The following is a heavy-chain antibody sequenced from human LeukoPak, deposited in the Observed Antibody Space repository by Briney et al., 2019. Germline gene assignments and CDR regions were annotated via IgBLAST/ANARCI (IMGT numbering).Heavy chain of an antibody. CDR3: AKNHYSSSRDYFDY. V-gene: IGHV4-30-2*01. D-gene: IGHD6-13*01. CDR2: IYHSGST. Sequence: SQTLSLTCAVSGGSISSGGYSWSWIRQPPGKGLEWIGYIYHSGSTYYNPSLKSRVTISVDRSKNQFSLKLSSVTAADTAVYYCAKNHYSSSRDYFDYWGQGTLVTVSS. J-gene: IGHJ4*02. CDR1: GGSISSGGYS.